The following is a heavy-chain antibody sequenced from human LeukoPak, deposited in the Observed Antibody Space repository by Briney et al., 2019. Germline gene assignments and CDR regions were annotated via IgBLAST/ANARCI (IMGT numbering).Heavy chain of an antibody. CDR3: ARRADWFDP. Sequence: SETLSLTCTVSGGSISSYYWSWIRQPPGKGLEWIGYIYTSGSTNYNPSLKSRVTISVDASKNQFSLKLSSVTAADTAVYYCARRADWFDPWGQGTLVTVSS. J-gene: IGHJ5*02. CDR2: IYTSGST. CDR1: GGSISSYY. D-gene: IGHD1-26*01. V-gene: IGHV4-4*09.